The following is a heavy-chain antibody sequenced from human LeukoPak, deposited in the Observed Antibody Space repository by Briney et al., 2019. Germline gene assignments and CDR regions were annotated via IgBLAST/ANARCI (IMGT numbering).Heavy chain of an antibody. D-gene: IGHD6-19*01. CDR2: ISSSSSTI. CDR1: GFTFSSYS. Sequence: GGSLRLSCAASGFTFSSYSMNWVRQAPGKGLEWVSYISSSSSTIYYADSVKGRFTISRDNAKNSLYLQMNSLRAEDTAVYYCARVNVFSSGWSDAFGIWGQGTMVTVSS. CDR3: ARVNVFSSGWSDAFGI. V-gene: IGHV3-48*04. J-gene: IGHJ3*02.